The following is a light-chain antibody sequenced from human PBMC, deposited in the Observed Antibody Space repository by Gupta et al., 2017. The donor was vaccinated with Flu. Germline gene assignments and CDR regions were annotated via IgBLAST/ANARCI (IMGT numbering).Light chain of an antibody. CDR1: QSVSAN. Sequence: EIVMTQSQATLSVSSGERATLSCRASQSVSANLAWYQQRPGQPPRLLIFGASTRASGTPARFSGSGSGTEFTLTISSLQSEDFAVYYCQHYNHWPPYTFGQGTRLEIK. CDR2: GAS. V-gene: IGKV3-15*01. CDR3: QHYNHWPPYT. J-gene: IGKJ2*01.